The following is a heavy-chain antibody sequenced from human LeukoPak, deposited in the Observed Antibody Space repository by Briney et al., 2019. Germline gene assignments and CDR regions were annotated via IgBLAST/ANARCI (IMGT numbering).Heavy chain of an antibody. D-gene: IGHD3-9*01. V-gene: IGHV3-30*04. J-gene: IGHJ4*02. Sequence: PGRSLRLSCAASGFTFSSYAMHWVRQAPGKGLEWVAVISYDGSNKYYADSVKGRFTISRDNSKNTLYLQMNSLRAEDTAVYYCARDGGNDYDILTGYSPDFDYWGQGTLVTVSS. CDR1: GFTFSSYA. CDR3: ARDGGNDYDILTGYSPDFDY. CDR2: ISYDGSNK.